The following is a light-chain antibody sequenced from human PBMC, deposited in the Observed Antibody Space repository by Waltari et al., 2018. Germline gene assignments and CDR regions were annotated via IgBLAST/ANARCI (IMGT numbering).Light chain of an antibody. V-gene: IGKV1-39*01. Sequence: DIQMTQSPSSLSASVGDRVTITCRASQTISSYLNWYQQKPGKAPELLIYAAFSLQSGVPSRFSGGGSGTDFTLTISSLQAEDVAVYYCQQYYSSPVTFGQGTRLEIK. CDR1: QTISSY. CDR2: AAF. CDR3: QQYYSSPVT. J-gene: IGKJ5*01.